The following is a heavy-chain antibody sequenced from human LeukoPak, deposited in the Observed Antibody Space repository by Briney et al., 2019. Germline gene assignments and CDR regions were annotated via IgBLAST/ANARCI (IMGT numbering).Heavy chain of an antibody. Sequence: GSLRLSCAASGFTFSDYYMSWIRQPPGKGLEWIGEINHSGSTNYNPSLKSRVTISVDTSKNQFSLKLSSVTAADTAVYYCARALRGYCSGGSCSYYYGMDVWGQGTTVTVSS. V-gene: IGHV4-34*01. D-gene: IGHD2-15*01. CDR1: GFTFSDYY. CDR3: ARALRGYCSGGSCSYYYGMDV. J-gene: IGHJ6*02. CDR2: INHSGST.